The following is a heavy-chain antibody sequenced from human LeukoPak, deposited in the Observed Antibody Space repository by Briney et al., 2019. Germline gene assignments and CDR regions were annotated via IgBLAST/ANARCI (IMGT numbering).Heavy chain of an antibody. CDR3: AKVAVDFWSGYYTGPTYYFDY. Sequence: GGSLRLSCEASGFTFSSYAMSWVRQAPGKGLEWVSAISGSGGSTYYADSVKGRFTISRDNSKNTLYLQMNSLRAEDTAVYYCAKVAVDFWSGYYTGPTYYFDYWGQGTLVTVSS. CDR1: GFTFSSYA. D-gene: IGHD3-3*01. CDR2: ISGSGGST. V-gene: IGHV3-23*01. J-gene: IGHJ4*02.